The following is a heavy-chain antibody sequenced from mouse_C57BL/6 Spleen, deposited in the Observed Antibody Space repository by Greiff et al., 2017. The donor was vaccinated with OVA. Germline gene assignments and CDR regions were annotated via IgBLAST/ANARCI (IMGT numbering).Heavy chain of an antibody. V-gene: IGHV1-50*01. D-gene: IGHD2-4*01. J-gene: IGHJ3*01. CDR3: ARVRDYDDWFAY. CDR2: IDPSDSYT. Sequence: QVQLKQPGAELVKPGASVKLSCKASGYTFTSYWMQWVKQRPGQGLEWIGEIDPSDSYTNYNQKFKGKATLTVDTSSSTAYMQLSSLTSEDSAVYYCARVRDYDDWFAYWGQGTLVTVSA. CDR1: GYTFTSYW.